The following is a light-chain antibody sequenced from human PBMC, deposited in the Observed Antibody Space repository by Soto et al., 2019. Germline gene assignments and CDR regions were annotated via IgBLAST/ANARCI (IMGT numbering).Light chain of an antibody. J-gene: IGLJ3*02. CDR1: SSNIEENS. V-gene: IGLV1-44*01. Sequence: QSVLTQPPSASGTPGQRVAISCSGSSSNIEENSVTWYQRLPGTAPRLLIYKDYQRPSGVPDRFSGSKSGTSASLAISGLQSEDEADYYCTAWDDSLNVWLFGGGTKLTVL. CDR2: KDY. CDR3: TAWDDSLNVWL.